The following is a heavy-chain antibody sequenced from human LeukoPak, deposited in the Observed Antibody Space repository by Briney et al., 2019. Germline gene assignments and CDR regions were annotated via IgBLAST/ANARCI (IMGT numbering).Heavy chain of an antibody. Sequence: GGSLRLSCAASGFTFINAWMSWVRQAPGKGLEWVGRIKSKTDGGTTDYAAPVKGRLTISRDDSKDTLFLQMNSLKTEDTAVYYCATDVDYFDSSGYYSKYFQHWGQGTLVTVSS. D-gene: IGHD3-22*01. CDR3: ATDVDYFDSSGYYSKYFQH. CDR1: GFTFINAW. CDR2: IKSKTDGGTT. V-gene: IGHV3-15*01. J-gene: IGHJ1*01.